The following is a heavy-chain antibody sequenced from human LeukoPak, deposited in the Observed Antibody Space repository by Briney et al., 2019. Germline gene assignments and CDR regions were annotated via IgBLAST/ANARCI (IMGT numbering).Heavy chain of an antibody. CDR3: ATSSTVTHTRDP. Sequence: GASVKVSCKASGYGFSDVYFNWVRQAPGQGLEWIGWINPHSGATNDAKRFQGRVSMEASFDTDHMELSRLTSGDTAFYYCATSSTVTHTRDPWGQGTLVTVSS. CDR2: INPHSGAT. CDR1: GYGFSDVY. V-gene: IGHV1-2*02. D-gene: IGHD1-1*01. J-gene: IGHJ5*02.